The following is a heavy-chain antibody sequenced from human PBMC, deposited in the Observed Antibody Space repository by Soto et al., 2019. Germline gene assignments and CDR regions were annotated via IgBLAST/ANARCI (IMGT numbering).Heavy chain of an antibody. V-gene: IGHV4-30-4*01. J-gene: IGHJ6*02. D-gene: IGHD5-12*01. Sequence: QVQLQESGPGLVKPSQTLSLTCTVSGGSISSGDYYWSWIRQPPGKGLEWIGYIYYSGSTYYNPSLKSRVTISVDTSKNQFSLKLSSVTAADTAVYYCARDTVTYSGYDYEVREYYYYGMDVWGQGTTVTVSS. CDR1: GGSISSGDYY. CDR3: ARDTVTYSGYDYEVREYYYYGMDV. CDR2: IYYSGST.